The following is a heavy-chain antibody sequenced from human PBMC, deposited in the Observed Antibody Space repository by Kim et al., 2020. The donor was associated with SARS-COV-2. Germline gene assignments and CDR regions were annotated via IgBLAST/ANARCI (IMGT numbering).Heavy chain of an antibody. CDR1: GFTFSSYA. CDR2: ISGSGGST. J-gene: IGHJ6*02. CDR3: AKVLLWFGELFGGNGMDV. V-gene: IGHV3-23*01. D-gene: IGHD3-10*01. Sequence: GGSLRLSCAASGFTFSSYAMSWVRQAPGKGLEWVSAISGSGGSTYYADSVKGRFTISRDNSKNTLYLQMNSLRAEDTAVYYCAKVLLWFGELFGGNGMDVWGQGTTVTVSS.